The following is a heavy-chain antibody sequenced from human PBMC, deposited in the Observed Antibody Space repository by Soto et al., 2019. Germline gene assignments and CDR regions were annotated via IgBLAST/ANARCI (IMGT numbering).Heavy chain of an antibody. D-gene: IGHD2-8*01. V-gene: IGHV3-74*01. Sequence: PGGSLRLSCAASGFTFSSYWMHWVRQAPGKGLVWVSRINSDGSSTSYADSVKGRFTISRDNAKNTLYLQMNSLRAEDTAVYYCARDSSIYCTNGVCSSDYWGQGTLVTVSS. CDR2: INSDGSST. CDR1: GFTFSSYW. J-gene: IGHJ4*02. CDR3: ARDSSIYCTNGVCSSDY.